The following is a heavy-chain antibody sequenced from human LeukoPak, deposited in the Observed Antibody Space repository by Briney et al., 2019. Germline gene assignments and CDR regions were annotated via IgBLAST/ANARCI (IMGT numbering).Heavy chain of an antibody. CDR2: IKSKTDGGTT. V-gene: IGHV3-15*01. CDR3: AKWDGDYYYYYMDV. Sequence: GGSLRLSCAASGFTFSNAWMSWVRQAPGKGLEWVGRIKSKTDGGTTDYAAPVKGRFTISRDDSKNTLYLQMNSLRAEDTAVYSCAKWDGDYYYYYMDVWGKGTTVTVSS. J-gene: IGHJ6*03. D-gene: IGHD1-26*01. CDR1: GFTFSNAW.